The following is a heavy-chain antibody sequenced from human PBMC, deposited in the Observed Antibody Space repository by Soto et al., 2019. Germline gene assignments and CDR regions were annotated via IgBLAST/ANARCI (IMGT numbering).Heavy chain of an antibody. CDR1: GYTFTSYD. CDR2: MNPNSGNT. Sequence: ASVKVSCKASGYTFTSYDINWVRQATGQGLEWMGWMNPNSGNTGYAQKFQGRVTMTRNTSISTAYMELSSLRSEDTAVYYCARGGVLEWLVYYYMDVWGKGTTVNVSS. CDR3: ARGGVLEWLVYYYMDV. J-gene: IGHJ6*03. V-gene: IGHV1-8*01. D-gene: IGHD3-3*01.